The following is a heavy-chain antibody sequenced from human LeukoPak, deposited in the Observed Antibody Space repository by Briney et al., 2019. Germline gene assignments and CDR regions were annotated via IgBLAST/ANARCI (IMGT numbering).Heavy chain of an antibody. D-gene: IGHD5-24*01. CDR2: INPNSGGT. J-gene: IGHJ3*02. Sequence: ASVKVSCKASGYTFTGYYMHWARQAPGQGLEWMGWINPNSGGTNYAQKFQGWVTMTRDTSISTAYMELSRLRSDDTAVYYCARTEMATIHDAFDIWGQGTMVTVSS. CDR3: ARTEMATIHDAFDI. CDR1: GYTFTGYY. V-gene: IGHV1-2*04.